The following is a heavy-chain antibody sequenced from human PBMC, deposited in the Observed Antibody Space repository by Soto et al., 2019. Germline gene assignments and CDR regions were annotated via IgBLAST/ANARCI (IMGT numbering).Heavy chain of an antibody. D-gene: IGHD3-3*01. V-gene: IGHV4-31*03. Sequence: SETLSRPFTVSGGSISSGGYYWSWLRQHPGKGLEWIGYISYSGSTYYNPSLKSRVTRSVDTSKNQFSLKLSSVTAADTAVYYCARGTAYYDFWGGFPTTGYGMDVWGQGTTVTVSS. CDR2: ISYSGST. CDR1: GGSISSGGYY. J-gene: IGHJ6*02. CDR3: ARGTAYYDFWGGFPTTGYGMDV.